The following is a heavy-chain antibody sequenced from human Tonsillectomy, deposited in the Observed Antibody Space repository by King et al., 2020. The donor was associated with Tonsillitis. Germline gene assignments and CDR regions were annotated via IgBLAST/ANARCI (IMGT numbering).Heavy chain of an antibody. J-gene: IGHJ4*02. V-gene: IGHV3-21*01. CDR1: GFTFSSYD. D-gene: IGHD3-10*01. CDR3: ARYGGGSFDY. Sequence: VQLVESGGGLVKPGGSLRLSCAASGFTFSSYDLNWVLRAPGKGLEWVSSIDSSSSHIYYADSVKGRFTISRDNAKNSLYLQMNSLRGEDTAVYYCARYGGGSFDYWGQGTLVTASS. CDR2: IDSSSSHI.